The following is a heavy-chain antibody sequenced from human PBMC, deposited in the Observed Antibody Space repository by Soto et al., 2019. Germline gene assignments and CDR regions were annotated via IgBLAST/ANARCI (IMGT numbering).Heavy chain of an antibody. D-gene: IGHD2-21*01. V-gene: IGHV3-48*02. J-gene: IGHJ4*02. CDR1: VFPLSSYS. CDR3: ARAERALYCDLLAFDY. Sequence: PAGSLRLSGAACVFPLSSYSMNWVRQAQGQGLEWVSYISSSSSTIYYADSVKGRITISRDNAKNSLYLQMNSLRDEDTAVYFFARAERALYCDLLAFDYWGQGTLVTVSS. CDR2: ISSSSSTI.